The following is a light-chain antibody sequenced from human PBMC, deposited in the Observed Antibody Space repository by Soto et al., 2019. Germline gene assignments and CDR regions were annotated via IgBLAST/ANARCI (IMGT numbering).Light chain of an antibody. J-gene: IGKJ4*01. Sequence: AIRMTQSPSSFSASTGDNVTITCRASQGIGNTLDWYQPKPAKAPNLLIYDASTLQSGVPARFSGSGSGSDFALTITSLQSEDFATYYCQHYYNYPLTFGGGTKVEIK. CDR3: QHYYNYPLT. CDR1: QGIGNT. CDR2: DAS. V-gene: IGKV1-8*01.